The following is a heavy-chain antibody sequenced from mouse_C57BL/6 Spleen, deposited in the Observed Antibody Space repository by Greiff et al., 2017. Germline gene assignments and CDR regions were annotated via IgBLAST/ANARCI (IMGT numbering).Heavy chain of an antibody. CDR3: ARERRTGGSACDY. CDR1: GFTFSSYA. CDR2: ISDGGSYT. V-gene: IGHV5-4*01. Sequence: EVQGVESGGGLVKPGGSLKLSCAASGFTFSSYAMSWVRQTPEKRLEWVATISDGGSYTYYPDNVKGRFTISRDNAKNNLYLQMSHLKSEDTAMYYCARERRTGGSACDYWGQGTTLTVSS. D-gene: IGHD4-1*01. J-gene: IGHJ2*01.